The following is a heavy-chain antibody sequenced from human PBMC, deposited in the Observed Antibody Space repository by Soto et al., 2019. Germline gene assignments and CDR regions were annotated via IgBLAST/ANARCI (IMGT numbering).Heavy chain of an antibody. V-gene: IGHV1-8*01. Sequence: RASVKVSCKASGYTFGNNDISWVRQATGQGLEWMGWMNPNSGNTGYAQKFQGRVTMTRNTSMTTAYLELSSLRSDDTAIYYCARMATSGTLNWFDPWGQGTLVTVSS. CDR2: MNPNSGNT. CDR3: ARMATSGTLNWFDP. CDR1: GYTFGNND. J-gene: IGHJ5*02.